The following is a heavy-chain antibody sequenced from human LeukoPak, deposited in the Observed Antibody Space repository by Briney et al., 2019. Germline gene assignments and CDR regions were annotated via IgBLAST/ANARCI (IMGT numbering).Heavy chain of an antibody. CDR2: MNPNSGNT. Sequence: ASVKVSCKASGYTFTSYDINWVRQATGQGLEWMGWMNPNSGNTGYAQKFQGRVTMTRNTSIGTAYMELSSLRSEDTAVYYCAREGYEASGYEAWGQGTLVTVSS. CDR3: AREGYEASGYEA. D-gene: IGHD5-12*01. J-gene: IGHJ5*02. V-gene: IGHV1-8*01. CDR1: GYTFTSYD.